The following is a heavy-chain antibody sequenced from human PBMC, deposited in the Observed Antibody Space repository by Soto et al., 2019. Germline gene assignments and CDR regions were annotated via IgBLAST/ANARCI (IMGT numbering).Heavy chain of an antibody. CDR3: ARDGWSMDTWNDPHFDY. CDR1: GGALTSYP. J-gene: IGHJ4*02. Sequence: QVRLEQSGAEVKKPGSSVRVSCQASGGALTSYPIHWVRQAPGQGLEWMGVIDPMFDTSNLAEKFKARVTFTADASTKTVYMDLTSLRSDDTAVYFCARDGWSMDTWNDPHFDYWGRGTLVTVSP. D-gene: IGHD1-1*01. V-gene: IGHV1-69*01. CDR2: IDPMFDTS.